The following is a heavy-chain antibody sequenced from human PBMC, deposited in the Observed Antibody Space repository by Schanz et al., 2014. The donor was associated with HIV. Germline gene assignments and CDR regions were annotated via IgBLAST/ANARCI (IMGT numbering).Heavy chain of an antibody. J-gene: IGHJ4*02. CDR2: IRAAGDT. CDR3: AKDLSVHTSAYYRY. D-gene: IGHD3-22*01. V-gene: IGHV3-23*01. CDR1: GFTFSSYA. Sequence: EVQLLESGGRLVQPGGSLRLSCAGSGFTFSSYAKSWVRQAPGKGLEWVSDIRAAGDTYYGDSVKGRFTVSKDISQNTVYLQMNSLRVEDTAMYYCAKDLSVHTSAYYRYWGQGTLVTVSS.